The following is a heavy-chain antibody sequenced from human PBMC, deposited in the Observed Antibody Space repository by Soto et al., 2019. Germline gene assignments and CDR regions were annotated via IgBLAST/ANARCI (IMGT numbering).Heavy chain of an antibody. CDR3: AREAGRYCCGGSCPPDAIDI. CDR2: ISGSGAST. CDR1: GSTFSSYA. J-gene: IGHJ3*02. D-gene: IGHD2-15*01. V-gene: IGHV3-23*01. Sequence: PGGSLRLSCAVSGSTFSSYAMSWVRQAPGKGLEWVSAISGSGASTYYADSVKGRFTISRDNSKNTLYLQMNSLRAEDTAVYYCAREAGRYCCGGSCPPDAIDIWGPGTMVTVSS.